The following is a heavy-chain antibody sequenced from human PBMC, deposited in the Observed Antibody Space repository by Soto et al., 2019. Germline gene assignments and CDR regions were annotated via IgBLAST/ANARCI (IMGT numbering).Heavy chain of an antibody. CDR3: AREGSSFPPYGMDV. V-gene: IGHV1-3*01. CDR1: GYTFTSYA. CDR2: INAGNGNT. Sequence: QVQLVQSGAEVKKPGASVKVSCTASGYTFTSYAMHWVRQAPGQRLEWMGWINAGNGNTKYSQTFQGRVTITRHTSASTADKELSSLRSEDTSVYYSAREGSSFPPYGMDVWGQGTTVTVS. J-gene: IGHJ6*02. D-gene: IGHD6-6*01.